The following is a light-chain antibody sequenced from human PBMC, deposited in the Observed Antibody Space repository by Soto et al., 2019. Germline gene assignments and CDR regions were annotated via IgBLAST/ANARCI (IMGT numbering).Light chain of an antibody. CDR3: QHSYGTPRT. Sequence: DIQMTQSPSSLSASVGDRVTITCRASQSISTYLNWYQHKPGKAPKVLIYAVSSLQSGVPSRFSGSGSGTEFTLTSTSLQPEVSATYYCQHSYGTPRTFGQGPKVEIK. J-gene: IGKJ1*01. CDR2: AVS. CDR1: QSISTY. V-gene: IGKV1-39*01.